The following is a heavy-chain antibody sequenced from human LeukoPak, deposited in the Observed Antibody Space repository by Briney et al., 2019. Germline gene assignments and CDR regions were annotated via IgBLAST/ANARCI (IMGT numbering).Heavy chain of an antibody. D-gene: IGHD3-22*01. CDR3: VTSEWLLRGNAFDI. CDR1: GYTFTSYG. V-gene: IGHV1-24*01. CDR2: FDPEDGET. J-gene: IGHJ3*02. Sequence: GASVKVSCKASGYTFTSYGISWVRQAPGKGLEWMGGFDPEDGETIYAQKFQGRVTMTEDTSTDTAYMELSSLRSEDTAVYYCVTSEWLLRGNAFDIWGQGTMVTVSS.